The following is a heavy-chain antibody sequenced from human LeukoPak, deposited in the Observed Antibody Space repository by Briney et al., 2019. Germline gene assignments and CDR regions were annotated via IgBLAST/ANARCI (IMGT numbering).Heavy chain of an antibody. CDR1: GGTFYSYG. CDR3: ARVVVSSGYYSDY. CDR2: ITPIFGTT. D-gene: IGHD3-3*01. V-gene: IGHV1-69*05. Sequence: ASVKASCKSLGGTFYSYGINWVRQAPGQGLEWMGRITPIFGTTNYAQTLQGRVTITTDESMTTAYMELSGLKSGDTAVYYCARVVVSSGYYSDYWGQGTQVTVSS. J-gene: IGHJ4*02.